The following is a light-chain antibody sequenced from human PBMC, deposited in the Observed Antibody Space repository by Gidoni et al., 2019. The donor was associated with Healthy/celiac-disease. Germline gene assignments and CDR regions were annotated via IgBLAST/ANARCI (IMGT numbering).Light chain of an antibody. CDR2: DAS. J-gene: IGKJ3*01. V-gene: IGKV3-11*01. CDR1: QSVSSY. CDR3: QQRSYWLFT. Sequence: EIVLTQSPATLSLSPGERATLSCRASQSVSSYLAWYQQKPGQAPRLLIYDASNRATGIPARFSGSGSGTDFTLTISSLEPEDFAVYYCQQRSYWLFTFXPXTKVDLK.